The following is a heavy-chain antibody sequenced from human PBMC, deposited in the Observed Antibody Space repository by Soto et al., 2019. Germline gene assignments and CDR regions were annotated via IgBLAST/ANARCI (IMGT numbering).Heavy chain of an antibody. CDR2: IKQDENGK. J-gene: IGHJ4*02. CDR1: GFTFSSRW. Sequence: EVQLVESGGGLVQPGGSLRLSCEASGFTFSSRWMTWVRQGPGKGLEWVANIKQDENGKDYVDSVKGRFTISRDNAKNSIYIQTNCVRAEDAAVDYCASDDGPAAAGVVLDFGGEGTLVTVSS. CDR3: ASDDGPAAAGVVLDF. V-gene: IGHV3-7*02. D-gene: IGHD6-13*01.